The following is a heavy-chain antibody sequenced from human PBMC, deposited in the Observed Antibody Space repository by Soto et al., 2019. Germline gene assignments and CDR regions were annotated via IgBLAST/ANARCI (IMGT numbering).Heavy chain of an antibody. V-gene: IGHV1-69*06. D-gene: IGHD1-26*01. J-gene: IGHJ4*02. CDR2: IVVDSNTA. CDR3: ARAIKRWEVNYYFDF. CDR1: GRTFNNFA. Sequence: QVVLLQSGAEVKEPGSSVRVSCQVSGRTFNNFAFSWVRQAPGHGPEWMGGIVVDSNTAEYSQRFQDRVTITADTSTDTLYMELGILTFEDTAVYYCARAIKRWEVNYYFDFWGQGTLVTVSS.